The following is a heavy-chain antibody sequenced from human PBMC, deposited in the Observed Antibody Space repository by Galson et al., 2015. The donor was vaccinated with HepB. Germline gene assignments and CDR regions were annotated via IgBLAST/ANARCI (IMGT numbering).Heavy chain of an antibody. CDR1: GYTFTSYG. J-gene: IGHJ6*02. CDR2: ISAYNGNT. D-gene: IGHD3-10*01. V-gene: IGHV1-18*04. CDR3: ARGRITMVRGHYYHYGMDV. Sequence: SVKVSCKASGYTFTSYGISWVRQAPGQGLEWMGWISAYNGNTNYAQKLQGRVTMTTDTSTSTAYMELRSLRSDDTAVYYCARGRITMVRGHYYHYGMDVWGQGTTVTVSS.